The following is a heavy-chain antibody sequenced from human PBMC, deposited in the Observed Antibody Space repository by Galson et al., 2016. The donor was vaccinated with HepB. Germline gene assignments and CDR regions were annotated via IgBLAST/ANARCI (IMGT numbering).Heavy chain of an antibody. J-gene: IGHJ4*02. Sequence: SLRLSCAASGFTVSNNFMTWVRQGPGKGLEWVSLIYSGGSTHYADSVKGRFTILRDDSKNTLFLHMNSLRAEDTAVYYCAARPAVSPIAPYDFWGQGALLTVSS. V-gene: IGHV3-53*01. CDR3: AARPAVSPIAPYDF. D-gene: IGHD2-15*01. CDR1: GFTVSNNF. CDR2: IYSGGST.